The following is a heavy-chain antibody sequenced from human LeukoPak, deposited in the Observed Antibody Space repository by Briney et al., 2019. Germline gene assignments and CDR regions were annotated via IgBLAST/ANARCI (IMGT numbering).Heavy chain of an antibody. CDR1: GFTFSDHY. Sequence: PGGSLRLSCAASGFTFSDHYMDWVRQAPGKGLEWVGRIGNKAHSYTTEYAASVKGRFTISRDDSKNSLFLQMNCLRTEDTAVYYCARSSQGPKRYFDYWGQGTLVTVSS. J-gene: IGHJ4*02. CDR2: IGNKAHSYTT. CDR3: ARSSQGPKRYFDY. V-gene: IGHV3-72*01.